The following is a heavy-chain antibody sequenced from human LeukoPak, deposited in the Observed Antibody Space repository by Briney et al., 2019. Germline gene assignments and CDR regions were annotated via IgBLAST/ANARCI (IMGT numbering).Heavy chain of an antibody. D-gene: IGHD3-16*02. CDR2: MNPNSGNT. V-gene: IGHV1-8*01. CDR1: GYTFTSYD. Sequence: GASVKVSCKASGYTFTSYDINWVRQGTGQGLEWMGWMNPNSGNTGYARKFQGRVTMTRNTSISTAYMELSSLRSEDTAVYYCARGLRTYVWGSYRGYFDYWGQGTLVTVSS. J-gene: IGHJ4*02. CDR3: ARGLRTYVWGSYRGYFDY.